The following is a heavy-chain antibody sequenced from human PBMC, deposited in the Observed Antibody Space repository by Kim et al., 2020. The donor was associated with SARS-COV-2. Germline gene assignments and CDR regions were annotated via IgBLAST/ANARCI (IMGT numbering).Heavy chain of an antibody. CDR3: GRDYSD. Sequence: DGREKYYVDSVKGRLTLSRDHDKNSLYLQMNSLRAEDTAVYYCGRDYSDWGQGTLVTVSS. D-gene: IGHD6-13*01. CDR2: DGREK. V-gene: IGHV3-7*01. J-gene: IGHJ4*02.